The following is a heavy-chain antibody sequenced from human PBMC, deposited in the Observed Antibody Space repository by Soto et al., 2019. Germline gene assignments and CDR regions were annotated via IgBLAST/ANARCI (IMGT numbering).Heavy chain of an antibody. CDR1: GGSISSGGYS. J-gene: IGHJ5*02. CDR2: IYHSGYT. Sequence: QLQLQESGSGLVKPSQTLSLTCTVSGGSISSGGYSWNWIRQAPGKGLEWIGYIYHSGYTLYNPSLKGRVTMSVDKSKDHFSLNLTSVTAADTAVYYCAIDQLEGNWFDPWGQGTLVTVSS. V-gene: IGHV4-30-2*01. D-gene: IGHD1-1*01. CDR3: AIDQLEGNWFDP.